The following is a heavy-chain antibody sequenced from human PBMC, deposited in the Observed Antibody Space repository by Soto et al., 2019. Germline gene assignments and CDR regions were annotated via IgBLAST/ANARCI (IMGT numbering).Heavy chain of an antibody. J-gene: IGHJ4*02. CDR3: ARGAGWESDY. V-gene: IGHV3-7*03. Sequence: EVQLVESGGGLVQPGGPLRLSCAASGFTFSSYWMSWVRQAPGMGLEWLAIIKKDGSETHYVDAVKGRFTISRDNAKNSLFLQMNSLRTDDTAVYHCARGAGWESDYWGQGTLVTVSS. D-gene: IGHD1-26*01. CDR2: IKKDGSET. CDR1: GFTFSSYW.